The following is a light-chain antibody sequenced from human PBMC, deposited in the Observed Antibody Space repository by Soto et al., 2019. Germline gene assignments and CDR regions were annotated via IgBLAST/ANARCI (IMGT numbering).Light chain of an antibody. V-gene: IGKV3-15*01. CDR3: EQYEDWYS. Sequence: EIVLTQSPATLSVSPGERATLSCRASRSVATKLAWYQQKPGQAPSLLIQDASVRDTGVPARFSGSGSGTEFTLTISGLQSEDSAIYYCEQYEDWYSFGQGTKLEIK. CDR2: DAS. CDR1: RSVATK. J-gene: IGKJ2*03.